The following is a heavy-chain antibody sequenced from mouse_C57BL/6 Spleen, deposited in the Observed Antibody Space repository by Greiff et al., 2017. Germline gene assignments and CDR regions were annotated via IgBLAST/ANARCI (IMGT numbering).Heavy chain of an antibody. V-gene: IGHV1-55*01. Sequence: VQLQQPGAELVKPGASVKMSCKASGYTFPSYWITWVKQRPGEGLEWIGDIYPGSGSTNYNEKFKSKATLTVAASSSTAYMQLSSLTSEDSAVYYCARSGRTGTLYYYARDYWGQGTSVTVSS. CDR2: IYPGSGST. J-gene: IGHJ4*01. D-gene: IGHD4-1*01. CDR1: GYTFPSYW. CDR3: ARSGRTGTLYYYARDY.